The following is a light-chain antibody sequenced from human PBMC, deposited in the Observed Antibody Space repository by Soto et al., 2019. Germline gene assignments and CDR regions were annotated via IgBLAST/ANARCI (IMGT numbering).Light chain of an antibody. CDR1: QSISSY. CDR3: QQSYRTPRT. CDR2: AAS. V-gene: IGKV1-39*01. Sequence: DIQMTQSPSSLSASVGDRVTITCRASQSISSYLNWYQQKPGKAPKLLIYAASSLQSGVSSRFSGSGSETDFNFHISSLQPEYFATYYCQQSYRTPRTYAEGTELEIE. J-gene: IGKJ1*01.